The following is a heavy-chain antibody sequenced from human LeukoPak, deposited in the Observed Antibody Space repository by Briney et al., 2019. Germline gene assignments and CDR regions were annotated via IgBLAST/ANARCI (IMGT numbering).Heavy chain of an antibody. CDR2: IYHSGST. D-gene: IGHD6-13*01. J-gene: IGHJ6*03. CDR3: ASRPSYSSSWYHYYYYYMDV. CDR1: GYSISSGYY. V-gene: IGHV4-38-2*02. Sequence: SETLSLTCTVSGYSISSGYYWGWIRQPPGKGLEWIGSIYHSGSTYYHPSLKSRVTISVDTSKNQFSLKLSSVTAADTAVYYCASRPSYSSSWYHYYYYYMDVWGKGTTVTVSS.